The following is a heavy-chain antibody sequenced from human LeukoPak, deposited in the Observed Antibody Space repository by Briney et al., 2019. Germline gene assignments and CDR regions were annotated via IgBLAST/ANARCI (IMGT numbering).Heavy chain of an antibody. V-gene: IGHV4-39*01. D-gene: IGHD6-13*01. CDR1: GGSIFSSSYY. CDR3: ARFFSSGPAAGASGMDV. J-gene: IGHJ6*02. Sequence: SETLSLTCIVSGGSIFSSSYYWGWIRQPPGKGLEWIGSIYYSGSTYYNPSLESRVTIAVDTAKNQFSLKLTSVTAADTAVYYCARFFSSGPAAGASGMDVWGQGTTVIVSS. CDR2: IYYSGST.